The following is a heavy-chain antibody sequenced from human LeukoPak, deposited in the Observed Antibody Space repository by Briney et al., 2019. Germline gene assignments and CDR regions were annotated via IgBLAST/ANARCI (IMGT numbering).Heavy chain of an antibody. CDR3: ARESPTWYYDFWSGYPYGMDV. CDR2: IYYSGST. CDR1: GGSFSGYY. Sequence: SETLSLTCAVYGGSFSGYYWRWIRQPPGKGLEWIGYIYYSGSTYYNPSLKSRITISVDTSKNQFSLKLSSVTAADTAVYYCARESPTWYYDFWSGYPYGMDVWGQGTTVTVSS. V-gene: IGHV4-34*09. J-gene: IGHJ6*02. D-gene: IGHD3-3*01.